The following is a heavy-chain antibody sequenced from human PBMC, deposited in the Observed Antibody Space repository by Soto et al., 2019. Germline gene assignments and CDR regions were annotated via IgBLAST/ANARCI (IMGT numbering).Heavy chain of an antibody. J-gene: IGHJ3*01. CDR2: IFHSGDT. CDR3: AYSTGWYRHDV. CDR1: GDSISNSRW. Sequence: QVQLQESGPGLVKPSGTLSLTCAVSGDSISNSRWWKWVRQPPGKGLEWIGDIFHSGDTNYNPSLKSRVFISVDKSQNQFSLKVSSVTAADTAVYYCAYSTGWYRHDVWGQGTLVTVSS. V-gene: IGHV4-4*02. D-gene: IGHD6-19*01.